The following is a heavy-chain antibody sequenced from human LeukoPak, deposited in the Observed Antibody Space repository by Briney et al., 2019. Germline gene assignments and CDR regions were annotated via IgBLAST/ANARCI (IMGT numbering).Heavy chain of an antibody. V-gene: IGHV3-9*01. Sequence: GGSLRLSCAASGFTFDDYAMHWVRQAPGKGLEWVSGISWNSGSIGYADSVKGRFTISRDNVKNSLYLQMNSLRAEDTALYYCAKVLDADDAFDIWGQGTMVTVSS. CDR3: AKVLDADDAFDI. D-gene: IGHD5-24*01. CDR2: ISWNSGSI. CDR1: GFTFDDYA. J-gene: IGHJ3*02.